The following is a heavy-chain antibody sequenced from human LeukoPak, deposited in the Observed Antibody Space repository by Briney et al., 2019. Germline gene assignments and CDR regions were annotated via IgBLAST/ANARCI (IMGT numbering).Heavy chain of an antibody. J-gene: IGHJ5*02. CDR3: ARDGLGIAAAGTSDHWFDP. CDR2: IYYSGST. D-gene: IGHD6-13*01. Sequence: SETLSLTCTVSGRSISSGGYYWSWIRQHPGKGLEWIGYIYYSGSTYYNPSLKSRVTISVDTSKNQFSLKLSSVTAADTAVYYCARDGLGIAAAGTSDHWFDPWGQGTLVTVSS. V-gene: IGHV4-31*03. CDR1: GRSISSGGYY.